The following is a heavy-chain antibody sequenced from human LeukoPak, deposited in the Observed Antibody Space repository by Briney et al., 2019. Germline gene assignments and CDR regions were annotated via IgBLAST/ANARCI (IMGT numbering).Heavy chain of an antibody. V-gene: IGHV3-30-3*01. CDR3: AREPGLLMAYYGMDV. D-gene: IGHD2-8*02. CDR2: VSSDGSNE. J-gene: IGHJ6*02. Sequence: PGRSLRLSCAASGFTFSSYAMHWVRQAPGKGLEWVAVVSSDGSNEYYADSVKGRFTISRDNAKNSLYLQMNSLRAEDTAVYYCAREPGLLMAYYGMDVWGQGTTVTVSS. CDR1: GFTFSSYA.